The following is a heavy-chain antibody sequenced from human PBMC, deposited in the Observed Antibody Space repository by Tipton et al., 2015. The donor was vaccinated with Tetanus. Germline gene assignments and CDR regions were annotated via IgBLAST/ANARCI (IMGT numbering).Heavy chain of an antibody. CDR2: INPSTGGT. CDR1: GYTFTDHY. CDR3: ARSMAAAGTGWFDP. Sequence: QVQLVQSGAEVKKPGASVKVSCKTSGYTFTDHYIHWVRQAPGQGLEWMGWINPSTGGTNYAQKFQGRVTVTSDTFISTAYMDLRSLTSDDTAVYYCARSMAAAGTGWFDPWGQGTLVTVSS. D-gene: IGHD6-13*01. V-gene: IGHV1-2*02. J-gene: IGHJ5*02.